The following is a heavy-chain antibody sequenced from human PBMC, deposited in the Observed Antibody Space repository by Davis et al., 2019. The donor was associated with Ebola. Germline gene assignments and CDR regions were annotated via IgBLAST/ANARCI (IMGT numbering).Heavy chain of an antibody. CDR3: TTPGGQDSGYDVFDI. CDR1: GGTLSNNA. V-gene: IGHV1-69*05. D-gene: IGHD5-12*01. J-gene: IGHJ3*02. Sequence: SVKVSCKASGGTLSNNAISWVRQAPGQGLEWMGGIIPLFGSAKYAQKFQGRVTVTRDTSTTTVYMDLSSLRSEDTALYYCTTPGGQDSGYDVFDIWGQGTMVTVSS. CDR2: IIPLFGSA.